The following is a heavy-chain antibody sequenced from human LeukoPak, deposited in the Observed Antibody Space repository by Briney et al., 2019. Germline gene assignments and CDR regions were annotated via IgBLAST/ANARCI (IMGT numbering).Heavy chain of an antibody. Sequence: ASVKVSCKASGYTFTSYGISWVRQAPGQGLEWMGRIIPILGIANYAQKFQGRVTITADKSTSTAYMELSSLRSEDTAVYYCARDTAMVTWSFDYWGQGTLVTVSS. J-gene: IGHJ4*02. CDR1: GYTFTSYG. CDR3: ARDTAMVTWSFDY. CDR2: IIPILGIA. V-gene: IGHV1-69*04. D-gene: IGHD5-18*01.